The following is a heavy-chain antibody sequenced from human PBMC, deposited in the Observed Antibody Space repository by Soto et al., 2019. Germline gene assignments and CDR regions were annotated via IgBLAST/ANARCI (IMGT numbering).Heavy chain of an antibody. CDR2: IYYSGST. Sequence: ETLSLTCTVSGGSISSYYWSWIRQPPGKGLEWIGYIYYSGSTNYNPSLKSRVTISVDTSKNQFSLKLSSVTAADTAVYYCARELVVVVPAAIPGGNWFDPWGQGTLVTVSS. CDR3: ARELVVVVPAAIPGGNWFDP. D-gene: IGHD2-2*01. CDR1: GGSISSYY. V-gene: IGHV4-59*01. J-gene: IGHJ5*02.